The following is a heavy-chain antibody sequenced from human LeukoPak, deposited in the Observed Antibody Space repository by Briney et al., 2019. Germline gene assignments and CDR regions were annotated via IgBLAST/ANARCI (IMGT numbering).Heavy chain of an antibody. J-gene: IGHJ4*02. CDR2: VSNDGSTT. CDR1: GFTLDNYW. V-gene: IGHV3-74*03. D-gene: IGHD6-6*01. CDR3: AKDEYSSSPEWGYFDY. Sequence: GGSLRLSCAASGFTLDNYWMHWVRQAPGKGLVWVSRVSNDGSTTTYADFVEGRFTISRDNGENTVDLQMNSLRAEDTAVYYCAKDEYSSSPEWGYFDYWGQGTLVTVSS.